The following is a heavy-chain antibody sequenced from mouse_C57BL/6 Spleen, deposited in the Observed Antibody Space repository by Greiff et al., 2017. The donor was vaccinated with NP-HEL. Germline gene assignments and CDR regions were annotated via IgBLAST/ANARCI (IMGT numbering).Heavy chain of an antibody. CDR3: TRGIVTTLLDY. V-gene: IGHV5-9-1*02. J-gene: IGHJ4*01. D-gene: IGHD2-12*01. CDR1: GFTFSSYA. Sequence: EVQGVESGEGLVKPGGSLKLSCAASGFTFSSYAMSWVRQTPEKRLEWVAYISSGGDYIYYADTVKGRFTIAKYNARNTLYLQMSSLKSEDTAMYDCTRGIVTTLLDYWGQGTSVTVSS. CDR2: ISSGGDYI.